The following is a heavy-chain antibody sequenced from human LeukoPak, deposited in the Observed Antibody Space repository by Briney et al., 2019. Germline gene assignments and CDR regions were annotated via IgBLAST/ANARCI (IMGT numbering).Heavy chain of an antibody. D-gene: IGHD6-19*01. Sequence: GGSLRLSCAASGFTFSSYSMNWVRQAPGKGLEWVSSISSSSSYIYYADSVKGRFTISRDNAKNSLYLQMNSLRAEDTAVYYCARDEAKLYSSGWQTAGYFDYWGQGTLVTVSS. CDR1: GFTFSSYS. V-gene: IGHV3-21*01. CDR2: ISSSSSYI. CDR3: ARDEAKLYSSGWQTAGYFDY. J-gene: IGHJ4*02.